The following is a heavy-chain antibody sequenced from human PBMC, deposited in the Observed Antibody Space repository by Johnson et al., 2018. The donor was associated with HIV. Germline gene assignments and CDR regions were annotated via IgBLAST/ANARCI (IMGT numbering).Heavy chain of an antibody. D-gene: IGHD3-10*01. V-gene: IGHV3-9*01. Sequence: VQLVESGGGLVQPGRSLRLSCAASGFTFDDYAMHWVRQAPGKGLEWVSGISWNSGSIGYADSVKGRFTISRDNAKNSRYLQMNSLRVEDTAVYYCARDRGVLWNNDDKGDAFDIWGQGTMVTVAS. CDR3: ARDRGVLWNNDDKGDAFDI. CDR1: GFTFDDYA. J-gene: IGHJ3*02. CDR2: ISWNSGSI.